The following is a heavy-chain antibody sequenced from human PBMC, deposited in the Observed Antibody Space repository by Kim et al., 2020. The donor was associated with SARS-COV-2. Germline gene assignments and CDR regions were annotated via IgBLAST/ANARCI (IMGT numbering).Heavy chain of an antibody. J-gene: IGHJ6*02. Sequence: ADSVKGRFTISRDNSKNTLYLQMNSLRAEDTAVYYCAKLQLWSLQRGMDVWGQGTTVTVSS. CDR3: AKLQLWSLQRGMDV. V-gene: IGHV3-30*02. D-gene: IGHD5-18*01.